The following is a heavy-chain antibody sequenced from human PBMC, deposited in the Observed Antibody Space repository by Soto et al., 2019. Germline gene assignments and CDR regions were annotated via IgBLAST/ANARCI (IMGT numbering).Heavy chain of an antibody. Sequence: QVQLQESGPGLVKPSETLSLTCTVSGGSISSYYWSWIRQPPGKGLEWIGYIYYSGSTNYTPSLKRRVTRAVDTSKNQCSLKLSSVTAADTAVYYCASGGSSGWSRYFDLWGRGTLVTVSS. CDR1: GGSISSYY. J-gene: IGHJ2*01. V-gene: IGHV4-59*01. D-gene: IGHD6-19*01. CDR3: ASGGSSGWSRYFDL. CDR2: IYYSGST.